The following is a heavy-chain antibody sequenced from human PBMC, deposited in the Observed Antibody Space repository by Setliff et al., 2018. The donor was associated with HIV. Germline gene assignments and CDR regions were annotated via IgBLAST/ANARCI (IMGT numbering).Heavy chain of an antibody. CDR3: ARQAIFGYYDSSGYLDY. V-gene: IGHV4-39*01. CDR2: IYYSGST. CDR1: GGSISSSSYY. J-gene: IGHJ4*02. Sequence: SETLSLTCIVSGGSISSSSYYWGWIRQPPGKGLEWIGSIYYSGSTYYNPSLQSRVTISVDTSKNLFSLRLSSVTASDTAVYYCARQAIFGYYDSSGYLDYWGQGTLVTVSS. D-gene: IGHD3-22*01.